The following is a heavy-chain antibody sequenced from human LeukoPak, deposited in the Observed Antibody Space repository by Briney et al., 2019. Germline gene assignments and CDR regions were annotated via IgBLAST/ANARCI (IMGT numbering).Heavy chain of an antibody. CDR1: GGSISSSNW. CDR2: IYHSGST. J-gene: IGHJ4*02. Sequence: PSGTLSLTCAVSGGSISSSNWWSWVRQPPGKGLEWIGEIYHSGSTNYNPSLKSRVTISVDTSKNQFSLKLSSVTAADTAVYYCARDLVKPTYYYGSGSYYDYWGQGTLVTVSS. CDR3: ARDLVKPTYYYGSGSYYDY. V-gene: IGHV4-4*02. D-gene: IGHD3-10*01.